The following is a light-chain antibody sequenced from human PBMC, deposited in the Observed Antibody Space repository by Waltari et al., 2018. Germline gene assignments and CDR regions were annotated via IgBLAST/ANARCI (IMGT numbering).Light chain of an antibody. CDR2: TAS. V-gene: IGKV3-20*01. CDR3: QHYVNLPVT. CDR1: QSVSRA. J-gene: IGKJ1*01. Sequence: EIVLTQSPGTLSLSPGERATLSCRASQSVSRALAWYQQKPGQAPRLLIYTASNRDTGVPYRFSGSGSGTDFSLTISRLDPEDFAVYYCQHYVNLPVTFGQGTKVEI.